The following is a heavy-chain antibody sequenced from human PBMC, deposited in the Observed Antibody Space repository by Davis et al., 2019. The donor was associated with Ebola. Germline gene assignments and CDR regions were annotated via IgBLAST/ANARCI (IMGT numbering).Heavy chain of an antibody. Sequence: PSETLSLTCAISGDSVAGGTGGWNWIRQSPSRGLEWLGRTYYSSKWYSDYAVSVRGRLTVKLDTSRNQFSLQLNSVTPEDTAVYYCVRGFWATGLDSWGQGTLVTVSS. V-gene: IGHV6-1*01. CDR3: VRGFWATGLDS. CDR2: TYYSSKWYS. CDR1: GDSVAGGTGG. J-gene: IGHJ4*02. D-gene: IGHD1-1*01.